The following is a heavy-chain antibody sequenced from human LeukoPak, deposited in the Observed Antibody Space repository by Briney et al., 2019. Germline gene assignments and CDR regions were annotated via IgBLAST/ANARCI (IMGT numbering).Heavy chain of an antibody. J-gene: IGHJ4*02. CDR1: GGSISSSYYY. CDR3: AGLVGRYSSGLYYYYFDY. Sequence: SETLSLTCTVSGGSISSSYYYWGWVRQPPGKGLEWIGEMYLSGTTHSNPSVKSRVTISIDKSKNQFFLNLSSVTAADTAVYYCAGLVGRYSSGLYYYYFDYWGQGTLVTASS. D-gene: IGHD3-22*01. CDR2: MYLSGTT. V-gene: IGHV4-39*07.